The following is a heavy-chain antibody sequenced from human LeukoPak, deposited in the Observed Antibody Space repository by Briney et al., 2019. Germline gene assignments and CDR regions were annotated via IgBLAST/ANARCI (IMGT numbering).Heavy chain of an antibody. CDR1: GFSFTTYW. CDR2: INQDGTEK. Sequence: QPGGSLRLSCAASGFSFTTYWMGWVRQAPGKGLEGVANINQDGTEKYYVDSVGGRFTISRDNAKNSLYLQMNSLRAEDTAVYYCARGEMATIPPDYWGQGTLVTVSS. CDR3: ARGEMATIPPDY. J-gene: IGHJ4*02. D-gene: IGHD5-24*01. V-gene: IGHV3-7*04.